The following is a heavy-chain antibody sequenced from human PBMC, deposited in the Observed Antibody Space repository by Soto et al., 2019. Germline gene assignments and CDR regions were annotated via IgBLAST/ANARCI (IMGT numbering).Heavy chain of an antibody. CDR2: ITSVGYT. V-gene: IGHV3-23*01. CDR1: GFSFSNHA. D-gene: IGHD4-4*01. J-gene: IGHJ4*02. CDR3: AKDLIDYSNSYFDY. Sequence: GDSLRLSCATSGFSFSNHAMSWVRQAPGKGLEWVAAITSVGYTYYVDSLKGRFTISRDNSKNTLYLQMNSLRAEDTAVYYCAKDLIDYSNSYFDYWGQGTLVTVSS.